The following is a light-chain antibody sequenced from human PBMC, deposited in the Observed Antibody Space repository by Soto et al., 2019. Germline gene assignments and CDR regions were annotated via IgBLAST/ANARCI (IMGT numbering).Light chain of an antibody. CDR1: SSDVCGYNY. CDR3: SSYAGINNYVV. J-gene: IGLJ2*01. CDR2: EVS. V-gene: IGLV2-8*01. Sequence: QSALTQPPSASGSPGQSVTISCTGTSSDVCGYNYVSWYQQYSGKAPKLMIYEVSKRPSGVPDRFSGSKSGNTASLTVSGLQAEDEADYYCSSYAGINNYVVFGGGTKLTVL.